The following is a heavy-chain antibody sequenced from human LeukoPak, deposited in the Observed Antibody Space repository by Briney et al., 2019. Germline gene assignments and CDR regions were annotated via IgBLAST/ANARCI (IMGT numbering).Heavy chain of an antibody. V-gene: IGHV1-2*02. CDR1: GYTFTGYY. D-gene: IGHD6-13*01. CDR2: INPSSGGT. Sequence: ASVKVSCKASGYTFTGYYMHWVRQAPGQGLEWMGWINPSSGGTNYAQKFQGRVTMTRDTSISTAYMELSRLRSDDTAVYYCARGGGAAAGKEAFDYWGQGTLVTVSS. J-gene: IGHJ4*02. CDR3: ARGGGAAAGKEAFDY.